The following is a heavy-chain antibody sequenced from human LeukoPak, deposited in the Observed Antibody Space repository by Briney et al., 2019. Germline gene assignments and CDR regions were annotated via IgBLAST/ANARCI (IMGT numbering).Heavy chain of an antibody. D-gene: IGHD2-2*01. V-gene: IGHV3-30*02. J-gene: IGHJ6*03. CDR2: IRYDGSNK. CDR3: AKDSHCSSTSCYDYCYYYMDV. Sequence: GGSLRLSCAASGFTFSSYGMHWVRQAPGKGLEWVAFIRYDGSNKYYADSVKGRFTISRDNSKNTLYLQMNSLRAEDTAVYYCAKDSHCSSTSCYDYCYYYMDVWGKGTTVTVSS. CDR1: GFTFSSYG.